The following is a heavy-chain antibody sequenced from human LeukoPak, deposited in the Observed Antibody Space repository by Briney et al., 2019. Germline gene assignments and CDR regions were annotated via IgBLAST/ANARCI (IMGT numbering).Heavy chain of an antibody. CDR2: IKQEGSEK. CDR3: AREWQGGIAAAGTRIEGDY. J-gene: IGHJ4*02. Sequence: GGSLRLSCAASGFTFSSYAMSWVRQAPGKGLEGVANIKQEGSEKNYVDSVKGRFTISRDNAENSLFLQMNSLRVEDTAVYYCAREWQGGIAAAGTRIEGDYWGQGTLVAVSS. D-gene: IGHD6-13*01. V-gene: IGHV3-7*01. CDR1: GFTFSSYA.